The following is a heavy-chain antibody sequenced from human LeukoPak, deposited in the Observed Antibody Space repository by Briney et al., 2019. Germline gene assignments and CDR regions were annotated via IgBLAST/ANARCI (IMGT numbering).Heavy chain of an antibody. V-gene: IGHV1-46*01. Sequence: ASVKIPCKASGYSFTTYYIHWVRQAPGRGLEWMGIINPSGGNTNYAQKFQGRITMTRDTSTSTVYMEVGSLRSEDTAIYYCASGERDFDYWGQGTLVTVSS. J-gene: IGHJ4*02. CDR2: INPSGGNT. CDR3: ASGERDFDY. D-gene: IGHD3-10*01. CDR1: GYSFTTYY.